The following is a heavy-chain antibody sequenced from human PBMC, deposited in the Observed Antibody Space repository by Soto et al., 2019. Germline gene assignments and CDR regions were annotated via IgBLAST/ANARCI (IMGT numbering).Heavy chain of an antibody. Sequence: GGSLRLSCAASGFTFSSYWMSWVRQAPGKGLEWVANIKQDGSEKYYVDSVKGRFTISRDNAKNSLYLQMNSLRAEDTAVYYCARVDGDHYYYYYGMDVWGQGTTVTVSS. J-gene: IGHJ6*02. CDR1: GFTFSSYW. D-gene: IGHD7-27*01. CDR3: ARVDGDHYYYYYGMDV. V-gene: IGHV3-7*03. CDR2: IKQDGSEK.